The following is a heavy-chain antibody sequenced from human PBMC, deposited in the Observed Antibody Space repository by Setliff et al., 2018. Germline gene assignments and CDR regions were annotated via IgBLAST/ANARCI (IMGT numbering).Heavy chain of an antibody. V-gene: IGHV1-18*01. D-gene: IGHD3-22*01. J-gene: IGHJ4*02. CDR3: ARDIAYYYDSSGPSGY. CDR1: GYTFTSYG. CDR2: ISAYNGNT. Sequence: ASVKVSCKASGYTFTSYGISWVRQAPGQGLEWMGWISAYNGNTNYAQKLQGRVTMTTDTSTSTAYMELRSLRSDDTAVYYCARDIAYYYDSSGPSGYWGQGTLVTVSS.